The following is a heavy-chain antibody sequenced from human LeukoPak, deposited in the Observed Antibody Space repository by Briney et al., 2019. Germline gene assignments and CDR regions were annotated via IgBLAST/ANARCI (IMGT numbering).Heavy chain of an antibody. V-gene: IGHV1-2*02. Sequence: EASVKVSCKASGYTFTGYYMHWVRQAPGQGLEWMGWINPNSGGTNYAQKFQGRVTMTRDTSISTAYMELSRLRSDDTAVYYCASYLGYSYGHPTGYFDLWGRGTLVTVSS. J-gene: IGHJ2*01. CDR1: GYTFTGYY. CDR3: ASYLGYSYGHPTGYFDL. D-gene: IGHD5-18*01. CDR2: INPNSGGT.